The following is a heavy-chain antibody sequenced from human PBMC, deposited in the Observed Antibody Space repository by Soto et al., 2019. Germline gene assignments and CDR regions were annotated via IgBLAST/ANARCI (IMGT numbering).Heavy chain of an antibody. V-gene: IGHV4-59*01. J-gene: IGHJ4*02. CDR3: ARDLAAVPRAFDY. CDR1: GGSISSYF. Sequence: SETLSLTCIVSGGSISSYFYIWVRQPPGKGLEWIGSVYYTGTTDYNPSLKSRVTISVDTSRTQFSLNLRSVTAADTAVYYCARDLAAVPRAFDYWGRGTLVTVSS. CDR2: VYYTGTT. D-gene: IGHD6-13*01.